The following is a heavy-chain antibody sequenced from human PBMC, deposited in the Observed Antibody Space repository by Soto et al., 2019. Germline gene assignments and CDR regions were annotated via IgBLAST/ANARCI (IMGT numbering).Heavy chain of an antibody. D-gene: IGHD6-6*01. CDR3: ARGTYSSSSGGFDY. Sequence: TLSISCSVCGASIRSGGYYWSWIRQPPGKGLEWIGYIYHSGSTYYNPSLKSRVTISVDRSKNQFYLKLSSVTAADTAVYYCARGTYSSSSGGFDYWGQGTLVTVYS. CDR2: IYHSGST. J-gene: IGHJ4*02. CDR1: GASIRSGGYY. V-gene: IGHV4-30-2*01.